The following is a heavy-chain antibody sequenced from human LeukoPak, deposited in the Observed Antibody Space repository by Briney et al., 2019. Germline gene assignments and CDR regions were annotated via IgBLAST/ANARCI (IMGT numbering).Heavy chain of an antibody. D-gene: IGHD6-19*01. CDR1: GFTFSSYW. V-gene: IGHV3-9*01. CDR3: AKDARWGSCWLGSGYYYGMDV. CDR2: ISWNSGSI. J-gene: IGHJ6*02. Sequence: SGGSLRLSCAASGFTFSSYWMHWVRQAPGKGLEWVSGISWNSGSIGYADSVKGRFTISRDNAKNSLYLQMNSLRAEDTALYYCAKDARWGSCWLGSGYYYGMDVWGQGTTVTVSS.